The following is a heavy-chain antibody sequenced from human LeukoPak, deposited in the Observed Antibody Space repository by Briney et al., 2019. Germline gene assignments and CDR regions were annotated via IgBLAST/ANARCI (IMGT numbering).Heavy chain of an antibody. CDR1: GFTFSSYG. D-gene: IGHD5-24*01. V-gene: IGHV3-33*06. J-gene: IGHJ4*02. CDR2: IWYDGSNK. CDR3: AKEGGYNYGWFDY. Sequence: GRSLRLSCAASGFTFSSYGMHWVRQAPGKGLEWVAVIWYDGSNKYYADSVKGRFTISRDNSKNTLYLQMNSLRAEDTAVYYCAKEGGYNYGWFDYWGQGTLVTVSS.